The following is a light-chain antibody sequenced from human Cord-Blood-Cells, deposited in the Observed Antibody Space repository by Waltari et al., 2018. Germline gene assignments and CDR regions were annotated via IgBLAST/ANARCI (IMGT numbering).Light chain of an antibody. CDR3: QQYGSSPRT. CDR1: QSVSSSY. CDR2: GAS. V-gene: IGKV3-20*01. J-gene: IGKJ2*01. Sequence: EIVLPQSPRTLSLSPGERATLSCRASQSVSSSYLAWYQQKPGQAPRLLIYGASSRATGIPDRFSGSGSGTDFTLTISRLEPEDFAVYYCQQYGSSPRTFGQGTKLEIK.